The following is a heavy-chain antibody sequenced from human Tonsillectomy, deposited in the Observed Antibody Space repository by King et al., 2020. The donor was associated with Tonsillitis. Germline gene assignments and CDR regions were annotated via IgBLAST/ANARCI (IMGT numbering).Heavy chain of an antibody. CDR3: AKDLWAGGSDALFYH. J-gene: IGHJ1*01. CDR1: GFTFSGYA. V-gene: IGHV3-23*04. D-gene: IGHD3-16*01. Sequence: VQLVESGGGLVQPGGSLRLSCVASGFTFSGYAMSWVRQAAGKGPEWVSAISGSGGNTYYADSVKGRFTISRDNSKNTLYLQMNSLRGEDTAVYYCAKDLWAGGSDALFYHWVQG. CDR2: ISGSGGNT.